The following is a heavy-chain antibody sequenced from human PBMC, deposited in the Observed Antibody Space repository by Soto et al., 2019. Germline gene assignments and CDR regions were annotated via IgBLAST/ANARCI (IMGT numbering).Heavy chain of an antibody. CDR2: IDPRDSQT. CDR1: GYTFTTFW. CDR3: ARLFCYTDTCDSCFDP. V-gene: IGHV5-10-1*01. J-gene: IGHJ5*02. D-gene: IGHD3-16*02. Sequence: GESLKISCTGFGYTFTTFWISWVRQMPGKGLEWMGRIDPRDSQTNYSPSFQGHVTISVDKSISTAYLQWDSLKASDTAMYYCARLFCYTDTCDSCFDPWGQGTLVTVSS.